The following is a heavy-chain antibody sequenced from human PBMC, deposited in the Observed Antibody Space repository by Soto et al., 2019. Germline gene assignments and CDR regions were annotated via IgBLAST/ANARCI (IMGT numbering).Heavy chain of an antibody. Sequence: EVQLVESGGGLVQPGVSLRLSCASSGFTFSSYWMHWVRQAPGRGLVWVSRNNSDGSSTRYADSVKGRFTISRDNAKNTLYLQMNSLRAEDTAVYYCVRTSLVVAAATREDYWGQGTLVTVSS. CDR3: VRTSLVVAAATREDY. V-gene: IGHV3-74*01. J-gene: IGHJ4*02. CDR1: GFTFSSYW. CDR2: NNSDGSST. D-gene: IGHD2-15*01.